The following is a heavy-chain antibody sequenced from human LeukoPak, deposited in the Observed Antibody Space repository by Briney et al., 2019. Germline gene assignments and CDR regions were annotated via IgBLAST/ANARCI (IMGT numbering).Heavy chain of an antibody. CDR2: ISSSGSTI. CDR1: RFTFSSYE. D-gene: IGHD1-26*01. CDR3: ARDFGHWELNGGYYFDY. V-gene: IGHV3-48*03. Sequence: PVGSLRLSCAASRFTFSSYEMNWVRQAPGKGLEWVSYISSSGSTIYYADSVKGRFTISRDNAKNSLYLQMNSLRAEDTAVYYCARDFGHWELNGGYYFDYWGQGTLVTVSS. J-gene: IGHJ4*02.